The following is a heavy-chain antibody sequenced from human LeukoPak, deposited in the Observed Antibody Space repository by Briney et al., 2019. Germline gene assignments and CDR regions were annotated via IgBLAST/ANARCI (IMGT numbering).Heavy chain of an antibody. CDR1: GGSFSGYY. CDR2: INHSGST. Sequence: PSETLSLTCAVYGGSFSGYYWSWIRQPPGKGLEWIEEINHSGSTNYNPSLKSRVTTSVDTSKNQFSLKLSSVTAADTAVYYCARAVTISYYMDVWGKGTTVTVSS. CDR3: ARAVTISYYMDV. J-gene: IGHJ6*03. V-gene: IGHV4-34*01. D-gene: IGHD1-14*01.